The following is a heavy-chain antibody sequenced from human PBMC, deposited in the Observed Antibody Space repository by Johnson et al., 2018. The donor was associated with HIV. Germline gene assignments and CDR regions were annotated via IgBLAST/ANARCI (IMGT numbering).Heavy chain of an antibody. D-gene: IGHD2-21*01. CDR1: GFTFSSYA. CDR2: ISYDGSYK. V-gene: IGHV3-30*04. CDR3: ARGGGGGGECYSCYDAFDI. Sequence: VQLVESGGGVVQPGRSLRLSCAASGFTFSSYAMHWVRQAPDKGLEWVAVISYDGSYKYYADSVKGRFTISRDNSKNTLYLQMNSLRAEDTAVCYCARGGGGGGECYSCYDAFDIWGQGTMVTVSS. J-gene: IGHJ3*02.